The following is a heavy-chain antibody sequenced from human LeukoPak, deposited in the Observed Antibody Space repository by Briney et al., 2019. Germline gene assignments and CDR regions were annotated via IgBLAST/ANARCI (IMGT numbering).Heavy chain of an antibody. CDR3: ARLRPLLDQLLYFAFDS. Sequence: PSETLSLTCSVSNGSISSHFWTWVRQPPGKGLEWIGHIHYSGSTNYNPFLKSRVTMSLVTSKNQFSLKLTSVTAADTAIFYCARLRPLLDQLLYFAFDSWGQGTLVTVSS. J-gene: IGHJ4*02. CDR2: IHYSGST. CDR1: NGSISSHF. V-gene: IGHV4-59*11. D-gene: IGHD2-2*02.